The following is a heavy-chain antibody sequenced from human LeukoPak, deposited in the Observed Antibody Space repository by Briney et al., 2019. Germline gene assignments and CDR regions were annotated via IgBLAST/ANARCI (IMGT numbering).Heavy chain of an antibody. CDR2: ISSSGSTI. J-gene: IGHJ4*02. D-gene: IGHD6-19*01. CDR1: GFTFSDYY. Sequence: GGSLRLSCAASGFTFSDYYMSWIRQAPGKGLEWVSYISSSGSTIYYADSVKGRFTISRDNAKNSLYLQMNSLRAEDTAVYYCASNLQWLVNYFDYWGQGTLVTVSS. CDR3: ASNLQWLVNYFDY. V-gene: IGHV3-11*04.